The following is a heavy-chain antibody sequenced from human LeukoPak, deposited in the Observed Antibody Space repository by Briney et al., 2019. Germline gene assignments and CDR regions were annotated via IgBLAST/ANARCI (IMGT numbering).Heavy chain of an antibody. V-gene: IGHV3-74*01. CDR3: ARALVGATGVQMDY. J-gene: IGHJ4*02. CDR1: GFTFSSYW. CDR2: INSDGSST. D-gene: IGHD1-26*01. Sequence: QPGGSLRLSCAASGFTFSSYWMHWVRQALEKGLVWVSRINSDGSSTSYADSVKGRFTISRDNAKNTLYLQMNSLRAEDTAVYYCARALVGATGVQMDYWGQGTLVTVSS.